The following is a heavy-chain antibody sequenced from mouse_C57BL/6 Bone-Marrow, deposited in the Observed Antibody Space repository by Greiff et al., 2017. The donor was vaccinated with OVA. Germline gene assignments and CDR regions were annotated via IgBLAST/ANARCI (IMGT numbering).Heavy chain of an antibody. J-gene: IGHJ4*01. CDR1: GYTFTSYW. CDR2: IYPGSGST. V-gene: IGHV1-55*01. Sequence: VELQRSGAELVKPGASVKMSCKASGYTFTSYWITWVKQRPGQGLEWIGDIYPGSGSTNYNEKFKSKATLTADTSSSTAYMQLGSLTSEDSTIYYCARSAMDYWGQGTSVTVSS. CDR3: ARSAMDY.